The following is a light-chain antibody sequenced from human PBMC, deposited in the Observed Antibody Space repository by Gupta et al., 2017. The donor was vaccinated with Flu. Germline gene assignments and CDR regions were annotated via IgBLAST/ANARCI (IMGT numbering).Light chain of an antibody. V-gene: IGKV3-20*01. CDR3: QHYGSSPYS. CDR2: GAS. CDR1: QSITSSF. J-gene: IGKJ2*03. Sequence: EIVLTQSPDTLSLSPGERATLSCRASQSITSSFLAWYQQKLGQPPRLLIYGASSRATGIPDRFSGSGSGTDFTLTISRVEPEDFAVYYCQHYGSSPYSFGQGTKLEI.